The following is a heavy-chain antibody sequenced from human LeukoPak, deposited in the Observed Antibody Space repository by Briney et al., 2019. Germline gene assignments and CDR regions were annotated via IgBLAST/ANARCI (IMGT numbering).Heavy chain of an antibody. CDR3: AARPTSAAVAPSDF. D-gene: IGHD6-19*01. CDR2: IAGGDDR. CDR1: GFIFSPYA. V-gene: IGHV3-23*01. J-gene: IGHJ4*02. Sequence: GGSLRLSCAASGFIFSPYAMSWVRQAPGKGLEWAAGIAGGDDRFYADSVKGRFSISRDNSKNTVDLQMNSLRAEDTATYYCAARPTSAAVAPSDFWGQGTLVTVSS.